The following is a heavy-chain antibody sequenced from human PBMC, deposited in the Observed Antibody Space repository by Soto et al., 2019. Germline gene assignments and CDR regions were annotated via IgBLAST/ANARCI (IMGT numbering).Heavy chain of an antibody. J-gene: IGHJ4*02. CDR2: IYYSGST. D-gene: IGHD6-19*01. CDR3: ARVRMYSSGWYGGYFDY. CDR1: GGSISSYY. Sequence: SETLSLTCTASGGSISSYYWSWIRQPPGKGLEWIGYIYYSGSTNYNPSLTSRVTISVDTSKNQFSLKLSSVTAADTAVYYCARVRMYSSGWYGGYFDYWGQGTLVTVSS. V-gene: IGHV4-59*01.